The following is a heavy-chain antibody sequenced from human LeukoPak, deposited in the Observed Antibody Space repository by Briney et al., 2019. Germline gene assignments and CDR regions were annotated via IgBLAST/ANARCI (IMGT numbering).Heavy chain of an antibody. V-gene: IGHV5-51*01. J-gene: IGHJ4*02. D-gene: IGHD6-19*01. CDR3: ARHDESGWSDY. CDR1: GYTFTSYW. CDR2: IYTGDSDT. Sequence: GGSREISCKGSGYTFTSYWIGWVRQMPGKGLEWMGIIYTGDSDTRYSPSFQGQVTISADKSISTAYLQWSSLKASDTAMYYCARHDESGWSDYWGQGTLVTASS.